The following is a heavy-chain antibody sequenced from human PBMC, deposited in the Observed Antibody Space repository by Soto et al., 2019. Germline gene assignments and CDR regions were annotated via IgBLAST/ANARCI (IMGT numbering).Heavy chain of an antibody. Sequence: QITLKESGPTLVNPTQTLTLTCIFSGFSLTTSEVGVAWIRQSPGKALEWLALVYWDGDKRYSPFLKSRLTITKDTSNNQVVLTMTNMDPVDTGTYYCAHKGGRGAGMDVWGQGTTVTVSS. J-gene: IGHJ6*02. CDR2: VYWDGDK. D-gene: IGHD2-15*01. CDR3: AHKGGRGAGMDV. CDR1: GFSLTTSEVG. V-gene: IGHV2-5*02.